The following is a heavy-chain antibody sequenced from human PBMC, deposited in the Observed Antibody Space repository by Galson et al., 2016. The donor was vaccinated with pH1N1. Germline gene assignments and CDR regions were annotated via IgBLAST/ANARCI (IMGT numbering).Heavy chain of an antibody. D-gene: IGHD1-7*01. CDR2: ISWNSGSI. V-gene: IGHV3-9*01. CDR3: AKDMNLELRDGALDY. J-gene: IGHJ4*02. Sequence: SLRLSCAASGFTFNDYGMHWVRQAPGKGLEWVSSISWNSGSIVYADSVKGRFTTSRDNAKNSLYMQMNILRVEDTALYYCAKDMNLELRDGALDYLGEGALVPVSS. CDR1: GFTFNDYG.